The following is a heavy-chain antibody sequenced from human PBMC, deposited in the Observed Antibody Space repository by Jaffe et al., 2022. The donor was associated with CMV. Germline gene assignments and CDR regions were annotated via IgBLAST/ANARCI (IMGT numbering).Heavy chain of an antibody. CDR2: ISGGGTTV. D-gene: IGHD3-22*01. Sequence: QVYLVESGGDLVKPGGSLRLSCAASGFTFSAYYMSWIRQAPGKGLEWVSYISGGGTTVYYADSVKGRFTISRDNAKNSLYLQMNSLRAEDTAVYYCARDPDVDYFGSTEYFDYWGQGTLVTVSS. CDR3: ARDPDVDYFGSTEYFDY. J-gene: IGHJ4*02. CDR1: GFTFSAYY. V-gene: IGHV3-11*01.